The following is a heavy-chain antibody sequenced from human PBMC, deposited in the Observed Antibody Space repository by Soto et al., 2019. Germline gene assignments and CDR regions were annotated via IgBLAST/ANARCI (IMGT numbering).Heavy chain of an antibody. V-gene: IGHV3-64*01. CDR3: AREGWYSGSYRLDY. J-gene: IGHJ4*02. Sequence: GGSLRLSCAASGFTFSSYAMHWVRQAPGKGLEYVSAISSNGGSTYYANSVKGRFTIARDNSKNTLYLQMGSLRAEDMAVYYCAREGWYSGSYRLDYWGQGTLVTVSS. CDR1: GFTFSSYA. CDR2: ISSNGGST. D-gene: IGHD1-26*01.